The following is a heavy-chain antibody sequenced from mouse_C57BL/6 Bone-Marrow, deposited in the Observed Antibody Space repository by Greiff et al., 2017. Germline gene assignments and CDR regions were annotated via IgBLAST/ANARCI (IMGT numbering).Heavy chain of an antibody. CDR3: VRTYGSSSYYAMDY. Sequence: EVQLMESGGGLVQPKGSLKLSCAASGFSFNTYAMNWVRQAPGKGLEWVARIRSKSNNYATYYADSVKDRFTISRDDSESMLYLQMNNLKTEDTAMYYCVRTYGSSSYYAMDYWGQGTSVTVSS. V-gene: IGHV10-1*01. D-gene: IGHD1-1*01. CDR1: GFSFNTYA. CDR2: IRSKSNNYAT. J-gene: IGHJ4*01.